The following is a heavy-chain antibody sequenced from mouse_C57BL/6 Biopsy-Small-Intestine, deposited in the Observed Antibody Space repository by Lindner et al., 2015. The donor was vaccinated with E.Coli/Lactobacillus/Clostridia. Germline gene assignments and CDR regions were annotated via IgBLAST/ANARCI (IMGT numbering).Heavy chain of an antibody. J-gene: IGHJ3*01. CDR1: GYAFSSSW. Sequence: VQLQESGAELVKPGASVKISCKASGYAFSSSWMNWVKQRPGKGLEWIGRIYPGDGDTNYNRKFKGKATLTADKSSSTAYMQLSSLTSEDSAVYFCARYDYDGAWFAYWGQGTLVTVSA. V-gene: IGHV1-82*01. D-gene: IGHD2-4*01. CDR2: IYPGDGDT. CDR3: ARYDYDGAWFAY.